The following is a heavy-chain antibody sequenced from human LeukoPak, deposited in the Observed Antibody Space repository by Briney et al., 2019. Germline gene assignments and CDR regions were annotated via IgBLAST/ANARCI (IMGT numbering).Heavy chain of an antibody. J-gene: IGHJ4*02. D-gene: IGHD4-17*01. CDR2: IYSGDSHT. CDR3: ASARHGDYVWDY. Sequence: GESLQISCKGSGYSFTYWIGWVRQMPGKGLEWMGIIYSGDSHTEYSPSFQGRVTISADKSISTAYLQWSSLEASDTAMYYCASARHGDYVWDYWGQGTLVTVSS. V-gene: IGHV5-51*01. CDR1: GYSFTYW.